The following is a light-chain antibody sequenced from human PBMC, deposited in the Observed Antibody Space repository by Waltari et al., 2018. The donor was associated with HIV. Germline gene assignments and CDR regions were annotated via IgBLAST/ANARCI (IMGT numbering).Light chain of an antibody. CDR3: MPALPIPWT. CDR1: QGLRHSNGHDY. V-gene: IGKV2-28*01. J-gene: IGKJ1*01. CDR2: LAS. Sequence: EIDLVQSAFPLHGSHGEPASVACYSRQGLRHSNGHDYVDWYVQRPGQSPQLLISLASTRAPAVPDRFSGSGSGTEFTLKISRVQAADAGVFYCMPALPIPWTFGRGARLEIK.